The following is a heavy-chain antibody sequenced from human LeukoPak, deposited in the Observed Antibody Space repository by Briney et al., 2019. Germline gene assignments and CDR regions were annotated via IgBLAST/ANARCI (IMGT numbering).Heavy chain of an antibody. V-gene: IGHV1-18*01. CDR2: ISAYNGNT. CDR1: GYTFTNYG. J-gene: IGHJ4*02. D-gene: IGHD2-2*01. CDR3: ARDSDDINYCSSTSCYWWDY. Sequence: ASVKVSCKASGYTFTNYGINWVRQAPGQGLEWMGWISAYNGNTNYAQMLQGKVTMTTDTSTSTAYMELRSLRFDDTAVYYCARDSDDINYCSSTSCYWWDYWGQGTLVTVSS.